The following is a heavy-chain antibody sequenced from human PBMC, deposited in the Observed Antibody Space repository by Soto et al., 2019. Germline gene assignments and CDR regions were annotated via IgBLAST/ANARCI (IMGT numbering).Heavy chain of an antibody. CDR2: IXXXGSX. V-gene: IGHV4-59*08. CDR1: GGSIRSYY. Sequence: NPSXTLSLTCTVSGGSIRSYYWSWIRQPPGXXXXXXGXIXXXGSXXYHXXXXXXAKXXXXXXXNQFYITLSSVTAADTAVYYCARRYGSCFDYWGQGPLVT. CDR3: ARRYGSCFDY. D-gene: IGHD5-18*01. J-gene: IGHJ4*02.